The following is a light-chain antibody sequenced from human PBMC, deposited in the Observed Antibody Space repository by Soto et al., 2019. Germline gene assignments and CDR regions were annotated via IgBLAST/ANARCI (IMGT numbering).Light chain of an antibody. V-gene: IGLV2-8*01. CDR3: SSYAGSNNSV. CDR2: EVS. Sequence: QSALTQPPSASGSPGQSVTISCTGTSSDVGAYNYLSWYQQHPGKAPKLMIYEVSQRPSGVPDRFSGSKSGNTASLTVSGLQAEDEADYYCSSYAGSNNSVFGTGTKLTVL. J-gene: IGLJ1*01. CDR1: SSDVGAYNY.